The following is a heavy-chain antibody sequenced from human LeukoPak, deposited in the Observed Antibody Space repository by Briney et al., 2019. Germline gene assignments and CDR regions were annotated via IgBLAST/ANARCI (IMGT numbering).Heavy chain of an antibody. Sequence: ASVKVSCKASGYTFTGYYMHWVRQAPGQGLEWMGWINPNSGGTNYAQKFQGRVTMTRDTSISTAYMELSRLRSDDTAVYYCAREWYNWNGPPVDPWGQGTLVTVSS. D-gene: IGHD1-20*01. CDR1: GYTFTGYY. CDR3: AREWYNWNGPPVDP. V-gene: IGHV1-2*02. J-gene: IGHJ5*02. CDR2: INPNSGGT.